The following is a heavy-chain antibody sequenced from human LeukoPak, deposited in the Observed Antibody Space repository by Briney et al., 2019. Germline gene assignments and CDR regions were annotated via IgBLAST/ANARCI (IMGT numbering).Heavy chain of an antibody. J-gene: IGHJ6*02. V-gene: IGHV3-30-3*01. Sequence: GGSLRLSCAASGFTFSSYAMHWVRQAPGKGLEWVAVISYDGSNKYYADSVKGRFTISRDNSKNTLYLQMNSLRAEDTAVYYCARAPLSSFMDVWGQGTTVTVSS. CDR3: ARAPLSSFMDV. D-gene: IGHD6-13*01. CDR1: GFTFSSYA. CDR2: ISYDGSNK.